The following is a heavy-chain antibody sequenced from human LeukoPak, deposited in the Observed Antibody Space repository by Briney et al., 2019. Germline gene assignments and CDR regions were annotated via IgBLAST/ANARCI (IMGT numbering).Heavy chain of an antibody. CDR1: GGSISSSSYY. J-gene: IGHJ3*02. CDR2: IYYSGST. Sequence: SETLSLTCTVSGGSISSSSYYWGWIRQPPGKGLEWIGSIYYSGSTYYNPSLKSRVTISVDTSKNQFSLKLSSVAAADTAVYYCARDLGVEWELHDAFDIWGQGTMVTVSS. V-gene: IGHV4-39*07. CDR3: ARDLGVEWELHDAFDI. D-gene: IGHD1-26*01.